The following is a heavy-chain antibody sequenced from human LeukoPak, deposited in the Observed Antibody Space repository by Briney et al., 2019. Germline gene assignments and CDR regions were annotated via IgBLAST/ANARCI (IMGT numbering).Heavy chain of an antibody. Sequence: GGSLRLSCAASGFTFSSYSINWVRQAPGEGLEWVSSISSSSSYIYYADSVKGRFTISRDNAKNSLYLQMNSLRAEDTAVYYCARHSSGWSNDAFDIWGQGTMVTVSS. V-gene: IGHV3-21*01. D-gene: IGHD6-19*01. CDR1: GFTFSSYS. CDR3: ARHSSGWSNDAFDI. CDR2: ISSSSSYI. J-gene: IGHJ3*02.